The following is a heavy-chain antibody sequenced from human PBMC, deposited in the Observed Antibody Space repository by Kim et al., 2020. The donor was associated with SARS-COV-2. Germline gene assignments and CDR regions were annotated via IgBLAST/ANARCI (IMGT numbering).Heavy chain of an antibody. CDR2: ISGSGGST. Sequence: GGSLRLSCAASGFTFSSYAMSWVRQAPGKGLEWVSAISGSGGSTYYADSVKGRFTISRDNSKNTLYLQMNSLRAEDTAVYYCAKGRGSTGTTFDAFDIWGQGTMVTVSS. V-gene: IGHV3-23*01. D-gene: IGHD1-1*01. J-gene: IGHJ3*02. CDR1: GFTFSSYA. CDR3: AKGRGSTGTTFDAFDI.